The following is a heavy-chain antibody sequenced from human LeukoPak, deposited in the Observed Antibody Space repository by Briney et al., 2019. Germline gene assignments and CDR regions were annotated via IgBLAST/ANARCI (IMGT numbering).Heavy chain of an antibody. CDR2: ISASGGST. Sequence: GGSLRLSCAASGLTFSSYAMGWVRQAPGKGLEWVSTISASGGSTFYADSVRGRFTISRDNSKNTLYLQVSSLRAEDTALYYCTMQVAVAGINYWGQGTLVTVSS. CDR1: GLTFSSYA. CDR3: TMQVAVAGINY. J-gene: IGHJ4*02. D-gene: IGHD6-13*01. V-gene: IGHV3-23*01.